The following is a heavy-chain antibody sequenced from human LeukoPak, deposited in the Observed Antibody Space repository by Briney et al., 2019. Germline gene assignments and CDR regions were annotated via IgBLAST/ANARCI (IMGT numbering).Heavy chain of an antibody. D-gene: IGHD3-22*01. V-gene: IGHV3-23*01. Sequence: GGSLRLSCAASGFTFSSYAMSWVRQAPGKGLEWVSAISGSGGSTHYADSVKGRFTISRDNSKNTLYLQMNSLRAEDTAVYYCAKDLYEFYDSSGYYPTPYDYWGQGTLVTVSS. CDR2: ISGSGGST. J-gene: IGHJ4*02. CDR3: AKDLYEFYDSSGYYPTPYDY. CDR1: GFTFSSYA.